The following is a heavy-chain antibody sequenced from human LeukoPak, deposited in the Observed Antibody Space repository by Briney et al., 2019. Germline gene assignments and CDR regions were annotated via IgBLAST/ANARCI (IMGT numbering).Heavy chain of an antibody. CDR2: ISSSSYI. Sequence: GGSLRLSCAASGFTFSSYSMNWVRQAPGKGLEWVSSISSSSYIYYADSVKGRFTISRDNAKNSLYLQMNSLRAEDTAVYYCARHPMRGAGTTRVHYYYYMDVWGKGTTVTVSS. V-gene: IGHV3-21*01. CDR3: ARHPMRGAGTTRVHYYYYMDV. D-gene: IGHD1-1*01. J-gene: IGHJ6*03. CDR1: GFTFSSYS.